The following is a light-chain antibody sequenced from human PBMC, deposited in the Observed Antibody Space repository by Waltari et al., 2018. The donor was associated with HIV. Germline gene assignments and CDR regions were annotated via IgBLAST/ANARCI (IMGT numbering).Light chain of an antibody. CDR2: DVN. CDR3: SSYTSSSTRV. V-gene: IGLV2-14*01. Sequence: QSALTQPRSVSGSPGQSVTISCTGTRTNVGDYNYVSWYQQHPDKAPKLMIFDVNQRPSGVSNRFSGSKSGNTASLTISGLQAEDEADYYCSSYTSSSTRVFGGGTKLTVL. J-gene: IGLJ2*01. CDR1: RTNVGDYNY.